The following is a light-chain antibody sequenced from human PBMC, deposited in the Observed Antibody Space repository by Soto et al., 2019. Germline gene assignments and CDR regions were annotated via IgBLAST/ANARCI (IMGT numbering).Light chain of an antibody. V-gene: IGKV1-5*01. Sequence: DIQMTQSPSTLSASVGDRVTITCRASQSISSWLAWYQQKPGKVPKLLIYDASSLESGVPSRFSGSGSGTEFTLTISSLQPDDFATYYCQQYNSYSSITFGQGTRLEIK. J-gene: IGKJ5*01. CDR3: QQYNSYSSIT. CDR1: QSISSW. CDR2: DAS.